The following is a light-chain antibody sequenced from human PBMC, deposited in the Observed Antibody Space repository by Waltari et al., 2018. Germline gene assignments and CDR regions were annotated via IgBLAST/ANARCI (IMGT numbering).Light chain of an antibody. CDR1: QNLNTV. CDR3: QQYYDYPIN. V-gene: IGKV1-5*01. Sequence: DIQMTQSPSTVSASLGDRVTSTCRASQNLNTVLSWYQQKPGAVPNLLIYDASTLESGVPSRFSGSGSGTHFTLTISGLQPDDFATYYCQQYYDYPINFGQGTRL. CDR2: DAS. J-gene: IGKJ5*01.